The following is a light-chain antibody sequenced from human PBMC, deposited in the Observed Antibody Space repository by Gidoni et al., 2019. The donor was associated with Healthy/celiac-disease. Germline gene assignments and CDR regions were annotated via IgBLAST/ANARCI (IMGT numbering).Light chain of an antibody. CDR2: AAS. CDR3: QQANSFPLT. J-gene: IGKJ4*01. Sequence: DIQMTQSPSAVSASVGDRVTITGRSSQGISSWVAWYQQKPGKGPKLLSYAASSLQSGVPSRFSGSGSGTDFTLTISSLQPEDFASYYCQQANSFPLTFGGGTKVEIK. CDR1: QGISSW. V-gene: IGKV1-12*01.